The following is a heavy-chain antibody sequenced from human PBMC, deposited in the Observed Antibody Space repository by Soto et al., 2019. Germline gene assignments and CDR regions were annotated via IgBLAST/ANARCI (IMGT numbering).Heavy chain of an antibody. Sequence: SETLSLTCSASGGSITSSSHFWGWVRQPPGKGLEWIGTVYFTGNTYYTPSLKSRLTMSIDTSKNEFSLRLNSVTAADTAVYYCAGQTFTIAAASYGRSNWFDPWGPGTLVTVSS. V-gene: IGHV4-39*01. CDR3: AGQTFTIAAASYGRSNWFDP. D-gene: IGHD6-25*01. J-gene: IGHJ5*02. CDR2: VYFTGNT. CDR1: GGSITSSSHF.